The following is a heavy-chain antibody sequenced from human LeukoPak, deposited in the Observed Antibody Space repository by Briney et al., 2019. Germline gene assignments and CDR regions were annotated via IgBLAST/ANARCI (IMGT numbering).Heavy chain of an antibody. CDR1: GGSISSYY. J-gene: IGHJ5*02. V-gene: IGHV4-4*09. D-gene: IGHD5-18*01. CDR3: ARDRGYRAPDNWFDP. Sequence: SETLSLTCTVSGGSISSYYWSWIRQPPGKGLEWIGYICTSGNANYNPSLKSRVTISVDTSKNQFSLKLSSVTAADTAVYYCARDRGYRAPDNWFDPWGQGTLVTVSS. CDR2: ICTSGNA.